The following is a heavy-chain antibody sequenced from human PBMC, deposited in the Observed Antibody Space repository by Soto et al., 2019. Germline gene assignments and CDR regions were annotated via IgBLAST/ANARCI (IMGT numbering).Heavy chain of an antibody. CDR3: VRDLNWGFDY. Sequence: GGSLRLSCAASGFTLRNSRMSWVRQAPGKGLEWVANIKQDGSAIRYADSVQGRFVISRDNAKNSLYLQMNSLKDEDTAVYYCVRDLNWGFDYWGLGALVTVSS. V-gene: IGHV3-7*01. J-gene: IGHJ4*02. CDR1: GFTLRNSR. CDR2: IKQDGSAI. D-gene: IGHD7-27*01.